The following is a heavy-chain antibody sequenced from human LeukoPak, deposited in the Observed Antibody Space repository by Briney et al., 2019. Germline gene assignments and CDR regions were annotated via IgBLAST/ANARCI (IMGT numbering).Heavy chain of an antibody. V-gene: IGHV1-2*02. CDR1: GYTFTNYY. Sequence: ASVKVSCKASGYTFTNYYMHWVRQATGQGLEWMGWINPNSGGTNYAQKFQGRVTMTRDTSISTAYMELSRLRSDDTAVYYCARDLSIAAAGTGTDYWGQGTLVTVSS. J-gene: IGHJ4*02. CDR2: INPNSGGT. D-gene: IGHD6-13*01. CDR3: ARDLSIAAAGTGTDY.